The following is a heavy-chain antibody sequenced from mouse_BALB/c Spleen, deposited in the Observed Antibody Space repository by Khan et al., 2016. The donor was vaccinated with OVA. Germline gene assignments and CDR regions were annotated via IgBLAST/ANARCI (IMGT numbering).Heavy chain of an antibody. D-gene: IGHD1-1*01. J-gene: IGHJ3*01. CDR1: GYSITSGYS. CDR3: ARFYYYGSSFSY. CDR2: IHYSGST. Sequence: EVQLQESGPDLVKPSQSLSLTCTVTGYSITSGYSWHWIRQFPGNRLEWMAYIHYSGSTNYNPSLKSRISITRDTSKNQFFLQLNSVTPEDTATYSCARFYYYGSSFSYWGQGTLVTVSA. V-gene: IGHV3-1*02.